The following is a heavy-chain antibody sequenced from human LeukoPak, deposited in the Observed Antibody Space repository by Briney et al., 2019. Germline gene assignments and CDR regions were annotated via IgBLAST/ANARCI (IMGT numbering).Heavy chain of an antibody. D-gene: IGHD5-24*01. V-gene: IGHV1-2*06. J-gene: IGHJ4*02. CDR2: INPNSGGT. Sequence: SVKVSCKASGYTFTGYYMHWVRQAPGQGLEWMGRINPNSGGTNYAQKFQGRVTMTRDTSISTAYMELSRLRSDDTAVYYCARDGYNSYNLYYFDYWGQGTLVTVSS. CDR3: ARDGYNSYNLYYFDY. CDR1: GYTFTGYY.